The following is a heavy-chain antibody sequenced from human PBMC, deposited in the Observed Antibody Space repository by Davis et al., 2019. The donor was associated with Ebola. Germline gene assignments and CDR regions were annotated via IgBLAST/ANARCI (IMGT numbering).Heavy chain of an antibody. J-gene: IGHJ6*02. Sequence: GESLKISCAASGFTFSGSAMHWVRQASGKGLEWVGRIRSKASSYATAYAASVKGRLTISRDDSKNTAYLQMNSLKTEDTAVYYCTSLWLGYGMDVWGQGTTVTVSS. CDR3: TSLWLGYGMDV. D-gene: IGHD3-10*01. V-gene: IGHV3-73*01. CDR2: IRSKASSYAT. CDR1: GFTFSGSA.